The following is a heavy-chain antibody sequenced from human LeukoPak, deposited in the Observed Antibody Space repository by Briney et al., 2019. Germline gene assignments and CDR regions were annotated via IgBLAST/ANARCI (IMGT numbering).Heavy chain of an antibody. Sequence: PGGSLRLSCAASGFTVTTNYMSWVRQAPGKGLEWVSITYASGSTNSADSVKGRFTITRDDSKNTLYLQMNSLRPEDTAVYYCAGGGSGRYWAFGIWGQGTMVTVFS. V-gene: IGHV3-66*01. CDR3: AGGGSGRYWAFGI. CDR1: GFTVTTNY. J-gene: IGHJ3*02. D-gene: IGHD1-26*01. CDR2: TYASGST.